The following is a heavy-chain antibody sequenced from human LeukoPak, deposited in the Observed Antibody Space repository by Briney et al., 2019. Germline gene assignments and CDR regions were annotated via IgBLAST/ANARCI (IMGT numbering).Heavy chain of an antibody. CDR1: GGSVSSGSYY. Sequence: SETLSLTCTVSGGSVSSGSYYWSWIRQPPGKGLEWIGYIYYSGSTNYNPSLKSRVTISVDTSKNQFSLKLSSVTAADTAVYYCAREVGIAARPSDYWGQGTLVTVSS. CDR3: AREVGIAARPSDY. CDR2: IYYSGST. V-gene: IGHV4-61*01. J-gene: IGHJ4*02. D-gene: IGHD6-6*01.